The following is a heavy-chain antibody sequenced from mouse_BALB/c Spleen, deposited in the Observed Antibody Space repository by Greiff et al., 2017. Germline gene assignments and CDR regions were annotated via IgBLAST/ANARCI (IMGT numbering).Heavy chain of an antibody. Sequence: QVQLKESGPGLVAPSQSLSITCTASGFSLTGYGVNWVRQPPGEGLEWLGMIWGDGSTDYNSALKSRLSISKDNSKSQVFLKMNSLQTDDTARYYCARGGDDGYYDYFDYWGQGTTLTVSS. CDR1: GFSLTGYG. J-gene: IGHJ2*01. CDR3: ARGGDDGYYDYFDY. V-gene: IGHV2-6-7*01. D-gene: IGHD2-3*01. CDR2: IWGDGST.